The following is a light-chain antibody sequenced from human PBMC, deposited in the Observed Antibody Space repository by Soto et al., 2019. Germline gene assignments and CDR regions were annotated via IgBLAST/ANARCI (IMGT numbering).Light chain of an antibody. V-gene: IGKV1-5*01. CDR1: QNIRSR. CDR2: DAS. J-gene: IGKJ4*01. Sequence: DFHMTQSPSTLSASVGDRVTITCRASQNIRSRLAWFQQKPGKAPKLLIYDASSLESGVPSRFSGSGSGTEFTLTISSLQPDDFATYYCQQYNSYSLTFGGGTKVDIK. CDR3: QQYNSYSLT.